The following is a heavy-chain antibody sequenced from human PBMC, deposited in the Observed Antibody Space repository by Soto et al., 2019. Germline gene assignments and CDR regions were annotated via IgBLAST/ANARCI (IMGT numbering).Heavy chain of an antibody. J-gene: IGHJ5*02. Sequence: SQTRSLTCTISGSSISSARYYWIWVRQPPGKGLEWIGEIYHSGSTNYNPSLKSRVTISVDKSKNQFSLKLSSVTAADTAVYYCARAMDGWFDPWGQGTLVTVHS. CDR1: GSSISSARYY. CDR3: ARAMDGWFDP. V-gene: IGHV4-4*02. CDR2: IYHSGST. D-gene: IGHD3-10*01.